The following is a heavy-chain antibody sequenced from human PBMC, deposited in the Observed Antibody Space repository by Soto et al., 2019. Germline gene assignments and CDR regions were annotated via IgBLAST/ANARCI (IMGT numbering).Heavy chain of an antibody. D-gene: IGHD5-12*01. Sequence: SETLSLTCTVSGDSISGDYWSWIRQPAGKGLEWIGRVSVSGSSNYNPSLKGRVTMLVDASRNRFSLRLSSVTAADTAMYYCAKDLQYSVGHRQIHFWGQGTLVTVSS. V-gene: IGHV4-4*07. CDR2: VSVSGSS. CDR1: GDSISGDY. CDR3: AKDLQYSVGHRQIHF. J-gene: IGHJ4*02.